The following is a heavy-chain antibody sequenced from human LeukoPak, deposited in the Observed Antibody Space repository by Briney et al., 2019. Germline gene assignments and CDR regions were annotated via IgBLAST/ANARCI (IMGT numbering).Heavy chain of an antibody. CDR2: ISTDGSNE. CDR3: ARYHTALNY. D-gene: IGHD5-18*01. CDR1: GLTFTDFG. J-gene: IGHJ4*02. Sequence: PGGSLRLSCAASGLTFTDFGMHWVRQAPGKGLEWVAVISTDGSNEYYADSVKGRFTISRDNSKNTLYLQMNNVRVEDTAVYFCARYHTALNYWGQGTLVTASS. V-gene: IGHV3-30*03.